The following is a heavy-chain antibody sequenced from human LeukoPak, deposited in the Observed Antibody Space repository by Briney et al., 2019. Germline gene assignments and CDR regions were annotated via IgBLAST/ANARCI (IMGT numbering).Heavy chain of an antibody. CDR3: ARPFYSGSYSPRSDAFDI. CDR2: ISAYNGNT. CDR1: GYTFTSYG. Sequence: AASVNVSCKASGYTFTSYGISWVRQAPGQGLEWMGWISAYNGNTNYAQKLQGRVTMTTDTSTSTAYMELRSLRSDDTAVYYCARPFYSGSYSPRSDAFDIWGQGTMVTVSS. V-gene: IGHV1-18*01. D-gene: IGHD1-26*01. J-gene: IGHJ3*02.